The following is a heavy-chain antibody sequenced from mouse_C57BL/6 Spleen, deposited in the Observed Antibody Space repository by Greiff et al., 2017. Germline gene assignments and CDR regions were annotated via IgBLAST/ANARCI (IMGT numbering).Heavy chain of an antibody. CDR2: IDPEDGDT. CDR3: TTSDGNYAWFAY. D-gene: IGHD2-1*01. V-gene: IGHV14-1*01. Sequence: VQLQQSGAELVRPGASVKLSCTASGFNIKDYYMHWVKQRPEQGLEWIGRIDPEDGDTEYAPKFQGKATMTADTSSNTAYLQLSSLTSEDTAVYYCTTSDGNYAWFAYWGQGTLVTVSA. CDR1: GFNIKDYY. J-gene: IGHJ3*01.